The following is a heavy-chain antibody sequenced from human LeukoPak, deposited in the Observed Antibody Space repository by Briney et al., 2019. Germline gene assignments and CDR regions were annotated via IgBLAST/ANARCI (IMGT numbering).Heavy chain of an antibody. CDR2: IYYSGST. D-gene: IGHD3-3*01. J-gene: IGHJ4*02. Sequence: PSETLSLTCTVSGYSINDGSYWGWIRQPPGKGLEWIGYIYYSGSTNYNPSLKSRVTISVDTSKNQFSLKLSSVTAADTAVYYCARAPRDTIFGVVTHYFDYWGQGTLVTVSS. CDR1: GYSINDGSY. V-gene: IGHV4-61*08. CDR3: ARAPRDTIFGVVTHYFDY.